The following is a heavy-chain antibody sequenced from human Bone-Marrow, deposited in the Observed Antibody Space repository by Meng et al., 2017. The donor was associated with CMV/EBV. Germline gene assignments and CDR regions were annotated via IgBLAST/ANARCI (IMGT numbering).Heavy chain of an antibody. Sequence: GESLKISCAACGFTFSNYDMHWVRQATGKGLEWVSAIDTAGDTYYPGSVKGRFTISRENAKNSLYLQMNSLRAGDTAVYYCARDRIVGAGGYYGMDVWGQGTTVTVSS. CDR3: ARDRIVGAGGYYGMDV. CDR1: GFTFSNYD. V-gene: IGHV3-13*01. D-gene: IGHD1-26*01. J-gene: IGHJ6*02. CDR2: IDTAGDT.